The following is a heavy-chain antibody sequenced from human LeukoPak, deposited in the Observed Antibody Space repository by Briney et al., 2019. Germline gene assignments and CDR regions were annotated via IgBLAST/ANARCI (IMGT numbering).Heavy chain of an antibody. CDR1: GGSISSYY. CDR3: ARVFFPYYYYMDV. CDR2: IYYSGST. D-gene: IGHD3-3*01. Sequence: SETLSLTCTVSGGSISSYYWSWIRQPPGKGLEWIGYIYYSGSTNYNPSLKSRVTISVDTSKNQFSLKLSSVTAADTAVYYCARVFFPYYYYMDVWGKGTTVTVSS. V-gene: IGHV4-59*01. J-gene: IGHJ6*03.